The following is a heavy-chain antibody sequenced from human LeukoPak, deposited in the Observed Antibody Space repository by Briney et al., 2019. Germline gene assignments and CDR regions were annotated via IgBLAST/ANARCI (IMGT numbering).Heavy chain of an antibody. CDR1: RFKFNDYY. CDR2: IDSDGKTI. V-gene: IGHV3-11*01. Sequence: PGGSLRLSCVASRFKFNDYYMGWIRQAPGKGLEWLAYIDSDGKTIDYGDSVKGRFTISRDNSKNTLYLQMNSLRAEDTAVYYCARVGSYYYDRSWFDPWGQGTLVTVSS. D-gene: IGHD3-22*01. J-gene: IGHJ5*02. CDR3: ARVGSYYYDRSWFDP.